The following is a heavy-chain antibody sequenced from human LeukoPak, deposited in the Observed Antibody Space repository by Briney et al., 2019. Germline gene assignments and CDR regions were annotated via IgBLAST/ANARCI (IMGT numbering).Heavy chain of an antibody. Sequence: GGSLRLSCAASGFSLSSYWINWVRQAPGKGLEWVANINPAASVKYYVDSVKGRFTISRDNAKNSVYLQMNSLRVEDTAIYYCAPPPWGQGTLVTVSS. J-gene: IGHJ5*02. CDR3: APPP. V-gene: IGHV3-7*01. CDR1: GFSLSSYW. CDR2: INPAASVK.